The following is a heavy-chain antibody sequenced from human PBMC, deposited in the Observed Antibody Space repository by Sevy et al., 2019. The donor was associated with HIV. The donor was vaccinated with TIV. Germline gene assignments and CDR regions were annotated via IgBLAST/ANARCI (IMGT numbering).Heavy chain of an antibody. V-gene: IGHV4-4*02. CDR1: GGSISSSNW. Sequence: SETLSLTCAVSGGSISSSNWWSWVRQPPGKGLEWIGEIYHSGSTNYNPSLKSRVTISVDKSKNQFSLKLSSVTAADTAVYYCARRGIAAAVQIYYYYYGMDVWGQGTTVTVSS. CDR3: ARRGIAAAVQIYYYYYGMDV. J-gene: IGHJ6*02. D-gene: IGHD6-13*01. CDR2: IYHSGST.